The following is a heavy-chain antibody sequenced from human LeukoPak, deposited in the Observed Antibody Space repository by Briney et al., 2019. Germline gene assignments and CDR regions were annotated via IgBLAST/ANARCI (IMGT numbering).Heavy chain of an antibody. V-gene: IGHV4-59*12. CDR1: GGSISSYY. D-gene: IGHD2-2*01. CDR2: IHYSGST. CDR3: ARGIVVVPAAPGPYGNSDAFDI. J-gene: IGHJ3*02. Sequence: PSETLSLTCTVSGGSISSYYWSWIRQPPGKGLEWIGYIHYSGSTNYNPSLKSRVTMSVDTSKNQFSLKLSSVTAADTAVYYCARGIVVVPAAPGPYGNSDAFDIWGQGTMVTVSS.